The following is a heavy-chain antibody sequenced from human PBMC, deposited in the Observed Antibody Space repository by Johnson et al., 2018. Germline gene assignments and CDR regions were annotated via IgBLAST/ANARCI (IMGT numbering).Heavy chain of an antibody. CDR1: GGTFSSSA. CDR2: IIPIFDTT. CDR3: AREWNAGGHDALDI. Sequence: QVQLVQSGAEVKKPGSSVKVSCKASGGTFSSSAINWVRQAPGQGLEWMGGIIPIFDTTNFAQKFQGRVTITADDSTTTAYMELRSLRYGDTAVYYCAREWNAGGHDALDIWGQGTMVTVSS. J-gene: IGHJ3*02. D-gene: IGHD1-1*01. V-gene: IGHV1-69*12.